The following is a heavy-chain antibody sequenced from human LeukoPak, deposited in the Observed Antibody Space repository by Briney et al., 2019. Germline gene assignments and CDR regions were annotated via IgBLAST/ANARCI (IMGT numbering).Heavy chain of an antibody. CDR1: GGSISSSDYS. Sequence: MPSETLSLTCTVSGGSISSSDYSWGWIRQPPGKGLEWIGSFSYSGSTYYNPSLKSRVTISVDTSKNQFSLKLSSVTAADTAVYYCARDPSSGWHWYFDLWGRGTLVTVSS. CDR2: FSYSGST. CDR3: ARDPSSGWHWYFDL. D-gene: IGHD6-19*01. J-gene: IGHJ2*01. V-gene: IGHV4-39*07.